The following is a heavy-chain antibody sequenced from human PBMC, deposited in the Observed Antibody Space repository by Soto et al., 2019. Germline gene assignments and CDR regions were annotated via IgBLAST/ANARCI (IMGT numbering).Heavy chain of an antibody. Sequence: PSETLSLTRTVSGDSISSGGYYWTWIRQHPGKGLEWIGYIYYSGSTYYNPSLKSRVTISVDTSKNHFSLKLSSVTAADTAVYYCARGRYGDYGNWYFDLWGRGTLVTVSS. CDR2: IYYSGST. CDR1: GDSISSGGYY. CDR3: ARGRYGDYGNWYFDL. D-gene: IGHD4-17*01. J-gene: IGHJ2*01. V-gene: IGHV4-31*03.